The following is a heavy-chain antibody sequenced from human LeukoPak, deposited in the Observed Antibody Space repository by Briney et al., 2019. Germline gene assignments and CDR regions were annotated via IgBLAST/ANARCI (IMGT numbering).Heavy chain of an antibody. D-gene: IGHD3-3*01. Sequence: GLSVSLSCAACVFTFSSYWMSWLRRAPGNGLEWVANIKQDGSEEYYVDSVKGRFTISRDNAKSSLYLQMNSLRAEDTAVYYCARDLRFYDYWGQGTLVTVSS. V-gene: IGHV3-7*01. CDR2: IKQDGSEE. J-gene: IGHJ4*02. CDR1: VFTFSSYW. CDR3: ARDLRFYDY.